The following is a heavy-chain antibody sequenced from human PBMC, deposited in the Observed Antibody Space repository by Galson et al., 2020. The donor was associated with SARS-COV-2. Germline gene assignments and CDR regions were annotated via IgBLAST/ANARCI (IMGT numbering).Heavy chain of an antibody. Sequence: GESLKISCAASGFPFSSYAMSWVRQAPGKGLEWVSAISGSGGSTYYADSVKGRFTISRDNYKNTLYLQMNSLRAEDTAVYYCAKDQHALRGRYFDYWGQGTLVTVSS. CDR1: GFPFSSYA. CDR3: AKDQHALRGRYFDY. CDR2: ISGSGGST. J-gene: IGHJ4*02. V-gene: IGHV3-23*01.